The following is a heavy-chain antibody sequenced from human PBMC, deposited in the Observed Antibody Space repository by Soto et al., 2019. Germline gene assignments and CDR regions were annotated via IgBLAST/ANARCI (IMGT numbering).Heavy chain of an antibody. CDR3: TTSNLGVDF. J-gene: IGHJ4*02. CDR2: IKTKPDDGTI. V-gene: IGHV3-15*01. D-gene: IGHD1-1*01. Sequence: GGSLRLSCAASGFTFSTYGMQWVRQAPGKGLEWVGRIKTKPDDGTIDYAAPVRGRFTISRDDSKNTLYLQMTSLTPDDTGVYYCTTSNLGVDFWGPGTLVTVSS. CDR1: GFTFSTYG.